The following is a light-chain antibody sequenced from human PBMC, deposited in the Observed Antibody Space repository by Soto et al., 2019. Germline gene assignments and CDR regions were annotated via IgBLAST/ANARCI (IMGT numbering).Light chain of an antibody. CDR1: SSDVGGYNY. Sequence: QSALTQPPSASGSPGQSVTISCTGTSSDVGGYNYVSWYQQHPGKAPKLMIYEVSKRPSGVPDRFSGSKSGNTASLTVSGLQAEDEADYYCSSYAGSNTVNYVFGTGTMLTVL. J-gene: IGLJ1*01. CDR3: SSYAGSNTVNYV. CDR2: EVS. V-gene: IGLV2-8*01.